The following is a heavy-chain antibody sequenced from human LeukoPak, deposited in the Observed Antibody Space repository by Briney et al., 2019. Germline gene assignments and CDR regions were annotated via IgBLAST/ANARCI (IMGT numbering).Heavy chain of an antibody. CDR3: ARHGRGWFQRWASTTVTFWFDP. CDR2: IYYSGST. V-gene: IGHV4-59*08. D-gene: IGHD4-17*01. J-gene: IGHJ5*02. Sequence: PSETLSLTCTVSGGSISSYYWSWIRQPPGKGLEWIGYIYYSGSTYYNPSLKSRVTISVDRSKNQFSLKLSSVTAADTAVYYCARHGRGWFQRWASTTVTFWFDPWGQGTLVTVSS. CDR1: GGSISSYY.